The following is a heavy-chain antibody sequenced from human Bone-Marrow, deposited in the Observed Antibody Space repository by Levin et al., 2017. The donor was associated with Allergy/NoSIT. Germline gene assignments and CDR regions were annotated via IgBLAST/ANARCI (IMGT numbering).Heavy chain of an antibody. CDR2: MSYNGFA. J-gene: IGHJ6*02. CDR1: GGSINNFY. CDR3: ARYGSGWYYSGLDV. Sequence: PSETLSLTCTVSGGSINNFYWTWIRQPPGKGLKYIGYMSYNGFANYNPSLKSRVTMSVDTSRNQFSLTPRSVTAADTGVYYCARYGSGWYYSGLDVWGQGTTVTVSS. V-gene: IGHV4-59*08. D-gene: IGHD6-19*01.